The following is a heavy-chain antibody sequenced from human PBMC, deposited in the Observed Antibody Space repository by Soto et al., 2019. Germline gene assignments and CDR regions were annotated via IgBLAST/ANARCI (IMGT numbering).Heavy chain of an antibody. V-gene: IGHV4-30-4*01. J-gene: IGHJ4*02. CDR2: IYFRGNS. CDR3: ARSGGSNSWYGVFDF. Sequence: QVQLQESGPGLVKPSQTLSVTCTVSGDSITSSPYYWSWVRQLPGRGLEWIGYIYFRGNSYYNPSLKSRVTISLDRSKNQFSLELKSVTAADTAVYYCARSGGSNSWYGVFDFWGQGTLVNVSS. CDR1: GDSITSSPYY. D-gene: IGHD2-15*01.